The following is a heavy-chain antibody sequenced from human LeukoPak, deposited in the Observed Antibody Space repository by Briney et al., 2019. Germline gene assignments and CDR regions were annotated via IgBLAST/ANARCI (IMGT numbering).Heavy chain of an antibody. V-gene: IGHV4-38-2*02. CDR3: ARDHVVVVAATSAGAFDI. CDR1: GYSISSGYY. CDR2: IYHSGST. Sequence: SETLSLTCTVSGYSISSGYYWGWIRQPPGKGLEWIGSIYHSGSTYYNPSLKSRVTISVDTSKNQFSLKLSSVTAADTAVYYCARDHVVVVAATSAGAFDIWGQGTMVTVSS. D-gene: IGHD2-15*01. J-gene: IGHJ3*02.